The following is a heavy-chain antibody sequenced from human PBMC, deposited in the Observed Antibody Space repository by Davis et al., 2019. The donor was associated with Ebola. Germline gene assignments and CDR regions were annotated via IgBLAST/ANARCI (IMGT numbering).Heavy chain of an antibody. CDR3: AKDRYSGSYWGIGY. D-gene: IGHD1-26*01. V-gene: IGHV3-53*01. CDR2: IYIGGNT. J-gene: IGHJ4*02. Sequence: GESLKISCAASGFTVSSNYMSWVRQAPGKGLEWVSVIYIGGNTYYADSVKGRFTISRDNSKNTLYLQMNSLRAEDTAVYYCAKDRYSGSYWGIGYWGQGTLVTVSS. CDR1: GFTVSSNY.